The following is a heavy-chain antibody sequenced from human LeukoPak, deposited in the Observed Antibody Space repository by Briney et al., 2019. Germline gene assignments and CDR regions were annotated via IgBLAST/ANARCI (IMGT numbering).Heavy chain of an antibody. J-gene: IGHJ6*04. CDR3: AELGITMIGGV. D-gene: IGHD3-10*02. V-gene: IGHV3-53*01. CDR2: IYSDNT. CDR1: GFTVSSNS. Sequence: GGSLRLSCTVSGFTVSSNSMSWVRQAPGKGLEWVSFIYSDNTHYSDSVKGRFTISRDNAKHSLYLQMNSLRAEDTAVYYCAELGITMIGGVWGKGTTVTISS.